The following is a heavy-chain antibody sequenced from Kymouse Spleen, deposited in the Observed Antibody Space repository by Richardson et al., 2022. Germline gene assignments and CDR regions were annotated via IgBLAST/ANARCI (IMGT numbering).Heavy chain of an antibody. D-gene: IGHD1-26*01. Sequence: QVQLQESGPGLVKPSGTLSLTCAVSGGSISSSNWWSWVRQPPGKGLEWIGEIYHSGSTNYNPSLKSRVTISVDKSKNQFSLKLSSVTAADTAVYYCARDEEWERGGCYYYGMDVWGQGTTVTVSS. V-gene: IGHV4-4*02. CDR2: IYHSGST. J-gene: IGHJ6*02. CDR1: GGSISSSNW. CDR3: ARDEEWERGGCYYYGMDV.